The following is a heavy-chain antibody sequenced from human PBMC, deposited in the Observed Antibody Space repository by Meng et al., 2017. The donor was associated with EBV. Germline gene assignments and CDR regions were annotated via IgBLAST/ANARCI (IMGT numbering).Heavy chain of an antibody. D-gene: IGHD3-10*01. V-gene: IGHV1-69*01. CDR2: LIPMSDAP. J-gene: IGHJ4*02. Sequence: VQLVQFGADVKRPGYSVKASGKTSGGTFRSDAISWVRQAPGQGLEWMGGLIPMSDAPHYAQKFQGRVTITADESTSTHYMDLSGLRSEDTAVYYCASESGRGFTPDYWGQGTLVTVFS. CDR1: GGTFRSDA. CDR3: ASESGRGFTPDY.